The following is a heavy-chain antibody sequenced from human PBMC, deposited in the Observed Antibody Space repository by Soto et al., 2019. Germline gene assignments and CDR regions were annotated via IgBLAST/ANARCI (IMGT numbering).Heavy chain of an antibody. CDR2: IYYSGST. CDR1: GGSISSYY. Sequence: SETLSLTCTVSGGSISSYYWSWIRQPPGKGLEWIGYIYYSGSTNYNPSLKSRVTISVDTSKNQFSLKLSSVTAADTAVYYCASRAVYGDYGDYWGQGTLVTVSS. V-gene: IGHV4-59*08. D-gene: IGHD4-17*01. J-gene: IGHJ4*02. CDR3: ASRAVYGDYGDY.